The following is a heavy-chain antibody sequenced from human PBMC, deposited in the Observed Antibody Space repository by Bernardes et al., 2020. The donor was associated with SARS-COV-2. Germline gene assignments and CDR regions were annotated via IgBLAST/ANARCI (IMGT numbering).Heavy chain of an antibody. J-gene: IGHJ6*02. CDR1: GYTLTSYG. CDR2: ISAYNGNT. V-gene: IGHV1-18*01. D-gene: IGHD3-3*01. Sequence: ASAKVSCKASGYTLTSYGISWVRQAPGQGLEWMGWISAYNGNTNYAQKLQGRVTMTTDTSTSTAYMELRSLRSDDTAVYYCAREGVYDFWSGYSQLYYYYGMDVWGQGTTVTVSS. CDR3: AREGVYDFWSGYSQLYYYYGMDV.